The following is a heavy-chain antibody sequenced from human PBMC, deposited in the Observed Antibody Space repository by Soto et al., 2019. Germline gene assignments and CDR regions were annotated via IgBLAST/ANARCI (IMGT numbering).Heavy chain of an antibody. CDR2: IYRTGST. V-gene: IGHV4-4*02. CDR3: TRGPRPSSVGTGAF. Sequence: PSETLSLTCAVSGGSFTSNNWWTWVRQPPGQGLEWIGEIYRTGSTNYNPSLKSRVTISLDKSENQFSLKVTSLTAADTAVYYCTRGPRPSSVGTGAFWGQGTLVTVSS. CDR1: GGSFTSNNW. D-gene: IGHD3-10*01. J-gene: IGHJ4*02.